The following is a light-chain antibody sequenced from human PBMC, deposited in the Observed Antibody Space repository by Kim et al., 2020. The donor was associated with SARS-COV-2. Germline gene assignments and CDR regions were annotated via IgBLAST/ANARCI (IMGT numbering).Light chain of an antibody. CDR2: GAS. CDR3: QQYDDWPPYT. V-gene: IGKV3-15*01. Sequence: GAPGERVTLSCRASQSVSSNLAWYQQKPGQAPRLLIYGASTRATAFPPRFSGSGSGTEFTLTISSLQSEDFAVYYCQQYDDWPPYTFGQGTKLEI. J-gene: IGKJ2*01. CDR1: QSVSSN.